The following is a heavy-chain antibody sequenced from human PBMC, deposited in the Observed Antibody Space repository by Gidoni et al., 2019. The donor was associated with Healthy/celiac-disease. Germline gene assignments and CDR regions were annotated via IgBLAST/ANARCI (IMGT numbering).Heavy chain of an antibody. Sequence: QVQLVESGGGVVQPGRSLRLSCAASGFTFSSYGMHWGRQAPGKGLEWVAVISYDGSNKYYADSVKGRFTISRDNSKNTLYLQMNSLRAEYTAVYYCGRGEGAFDIWGQGTMVTVSS. CDR1: GFTFSSYG. V-gene: IGHV3-30*03. CDR2: ISYDGSNK. J-gene: IGHJ3*02. D-gene: IGHD3-16*01. CDR3: GRGEGAFDI.